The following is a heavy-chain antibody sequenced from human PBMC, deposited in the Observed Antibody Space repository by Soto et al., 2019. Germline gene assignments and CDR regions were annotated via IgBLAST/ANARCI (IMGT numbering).Heavy chain of an antibody. CDR3: ARRLDCSGGSCYSDWYFDL. CDR1: GGSISSYY. Sequence: QVQLQESGPGLVKPSETLSLTCTVSGGSISSYYWSWIRQPPGKGLEWIGYIYYSGSTNYNPSLKSRVHISVDTSKNQSSLRLSSVTAADTAVYYCARRLDCSGGSCYSDWYFDLWGRGTLVTVSS. J-gene: IGHJ2*01. V-gene: IGHV4-59*08. CDR2: IYYSGST. D-gene: IGHD2-15*01.